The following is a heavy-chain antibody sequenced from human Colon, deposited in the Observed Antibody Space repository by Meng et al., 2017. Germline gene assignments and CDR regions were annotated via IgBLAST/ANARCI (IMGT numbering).Heavy chain of an antibody. Sequence: GGSLRLSCSASGFTFERYSMTWVRQAPGKGLEWVPYINSSGDSTFYADSVKGRFTITRDNSRNTLYLQMNSLRVEDTAVYYCVKGGWCDDWGQGKLVTVSS. CDR1: GFTFERYS. CDR3: VKGGWCDD. D-gene: IGHD6-19*01. V-gene: IGHV3-23*01. J-gene: IGHJ4*02. CDR2: INSSGDST.